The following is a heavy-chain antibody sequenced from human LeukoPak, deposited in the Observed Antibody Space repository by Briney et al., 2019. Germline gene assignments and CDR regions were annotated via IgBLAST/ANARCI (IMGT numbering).Heavy chain of an antibody. J-gene: IGHJ1*01. Sequence: ASVKVSCKASGGTFSSYAISWVRQAPGQGLEWMGGIIPIFGTANYAQKFQGRVTITADESTSTAYMELSSLRSEDTAVYYCARDSRYCSGGSCYLEYFQHWGQGTLVTVSS. D-gene: IGHD2-15*01. V-gene: IGHV1-69*13. CDR3: ARDSRYCSGGSCYLEYFQH. CDR2: IIPIFGTA. CDR1: GGTFSSYA.